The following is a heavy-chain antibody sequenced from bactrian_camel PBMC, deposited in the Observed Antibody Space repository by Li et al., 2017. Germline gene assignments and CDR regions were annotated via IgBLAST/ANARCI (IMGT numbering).Heavy chain of an antibody. D-gene: IGHD2*01. CDR3: PRKPHAGPLNGAVVVVFTATQT. J-gene: IGHJ4*01. CDR1: GFTFSGYW. Sequence: LVESGGGSVQAGGSLRLSCTASGFTFSGYWMYWVRQTPAKGLEWVSGVASNGGSTEYADSIVGRFTISRDNAKNMVYLHMTSLKPEPWPCITVPRKPHAGPLNGAVVVVFTATQTGARGPRSPSP. V-gene: IGHV3S25*01. CDR2: VASNGGST.